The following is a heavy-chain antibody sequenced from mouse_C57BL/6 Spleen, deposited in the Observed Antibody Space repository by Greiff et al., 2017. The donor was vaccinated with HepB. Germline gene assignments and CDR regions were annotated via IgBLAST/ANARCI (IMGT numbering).Heavy chain of an antibody. CDR1: GYSFTGYY. J-gene: IGHJ4*01. CDR3: AIYYYYGSDYYAMDY. V-gene: IGHV1-42*01. Sequence: VQLQQSGPELVKPGASVKISCKASGYSFTGYYMNWVKQSPEKSLEWMGEINPSTGGTTYNQKIKAKATLTVDKSSSTAYMQLKSLTSEDSAVYYCAIYYYYGSDYYAMDYWGQGTSVTVSS. D-gene: IGHD1-1*01. CDR2: INPSTGGT.